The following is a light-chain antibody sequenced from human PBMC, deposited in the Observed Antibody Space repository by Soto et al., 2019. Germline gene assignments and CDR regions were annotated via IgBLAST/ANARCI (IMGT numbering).Light chain of an antibody. Sequence: EIALTQSPASLSLSPVERATLSCRASQSVDSYLVWYQQKPGQAPRLLIFGASNRATGIPARFSGSGSGTDFTLTINSLEPEDFAVYYCQQRSSWPITFGQGTQLEIK. CDR2: GAS. J-gene: IGKJ5*01. V-gene: IGKV3-11*01. CDR1: QSVDSY. CDR3: QQRSSWPIT.